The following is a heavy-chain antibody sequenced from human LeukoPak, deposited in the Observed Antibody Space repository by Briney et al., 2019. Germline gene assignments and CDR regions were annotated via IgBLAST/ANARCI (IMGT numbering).Heavy chain of an antibody. J-gene: IGHJ4*02. D-gene: IGHD3-22*01. CDR2: ISGSGGRT. CDR1: RFTFNNYA. CDR3: AKTDSSDYSYYFDY. Sequence: GGSLRLSCAAFRFTFNNYAMSRVRQAPGKGLEWVSAISGSGGRTYYADSVKGRFTVSRDNSKSTLYLQMNSLRAEDTAVYYCAKTDSSDYSYYFDYWGQGTLVTVSS. V-gene: IGHV3-23*01.